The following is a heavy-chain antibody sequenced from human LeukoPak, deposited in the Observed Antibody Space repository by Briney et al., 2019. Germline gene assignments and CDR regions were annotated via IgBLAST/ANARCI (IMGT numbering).Heavy chain of an antibody. CDR1: GFTFSNFW. D-gene: IGHD6-19*01. Sequence: GESLRLSCTASGFTFSNFWMGWVRQAPGKGLEWVSLISWDGGSTYYADSVKGRFTISRDNSKNSLYLQMNSLRTEDTALYYCAKGYSSGWYDYWGQGTLVTVSS. CDR3: AKGYSSGWYDY. V-gene: IGHV3-43*01. J-gene: IGHJ4*02. CDR2: ISWDGGST.